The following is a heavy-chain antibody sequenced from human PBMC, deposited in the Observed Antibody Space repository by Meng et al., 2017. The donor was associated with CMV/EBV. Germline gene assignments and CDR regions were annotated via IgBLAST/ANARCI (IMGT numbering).Heavy chain of an antibody. CDR3: ARLDPGPLFCSSTSCYGGFGMDV. V-gene: IGHV3-48*04. CDR2: ISSSSSTI. J-gene: IGHJ6*02. CDR1: GFTFSSYS. Sequence: GESLKISCAASGFTFSSYSMNWVRQAPGKGLEWVSYISSSSSTIYYADSVKGRFTISRDNAKNSLYLQMNSLRAEDTAVYYCARLDPGPLFCSSTSCYGGFGMDVWGQGTTVIVSS. D-gene: IGHD2-2*01.